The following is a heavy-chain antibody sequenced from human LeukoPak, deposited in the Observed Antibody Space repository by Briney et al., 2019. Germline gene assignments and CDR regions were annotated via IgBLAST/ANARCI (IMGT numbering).Heavy chain of an antibody. Sequence: SETLSLTCTVSGGSISSGSYYWSWIRQPAGKGLEWIGRIYTSGSTNYNPSLKSRVTISVDTSKNQFSLKLSSVTAADTAVYYCARVRNPWYFDLWGRGTLVTVSS. CDR1: GGSISSGSYY. D-gene: IGHD1-14*01. CDR3: ARVRNPWYFDL. V-gene: IGHV4-61*02. CDR2: IYTSGST. J-gene: IGHJ2*01.